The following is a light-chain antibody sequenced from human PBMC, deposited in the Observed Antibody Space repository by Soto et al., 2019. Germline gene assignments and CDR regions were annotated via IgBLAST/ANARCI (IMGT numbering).Light chain of an antibody. Sequence: DIQMTQSPSSLSASVGDRVIITCRSSQSISNYLNWYQQKPGKAPKLLIFAASSLQSGVPSRFSGSGSGTNFTLTISSLQPEDFAAYYCQQSYSTHTFCQGTRLEI. CDR2: AAS. CDR3: QQSYSTHT. J-gene: IGKJ5*01. V-gene: IGKV1-39*01. CDR1: QSISNY.